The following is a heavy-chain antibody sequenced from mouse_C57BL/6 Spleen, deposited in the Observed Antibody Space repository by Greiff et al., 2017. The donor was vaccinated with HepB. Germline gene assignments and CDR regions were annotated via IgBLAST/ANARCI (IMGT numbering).Heavy chain of an antibody. CDR3: ARNYYFDY. J-gene: IGHJ2*01. CDR1: GYSITSGYY. CDR2: ISYDGSN. V-gene: IGHV3-6*01. Sequence: EVQLQESGPGLVKPSQSLSLTCSVTGYSITSGYYWNWNRQFPGNKLEWMGYISYDGSNNYNPSLKNRISITRDTSKNQFFLKLNSVTTEDTATYYCARNYYFDYWGQGTTLTVSS.